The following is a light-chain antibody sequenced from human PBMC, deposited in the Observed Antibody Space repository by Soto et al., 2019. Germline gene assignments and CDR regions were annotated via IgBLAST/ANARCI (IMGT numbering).Light chain of an antibody. J-gene: IGKJ3*01. Sequence: DIQMTQSPSSLSASVGYRVTITCRASQSISRYLSGYQQKPGKAHKLLIYGASSLQSEVPSRFSGSGSGTDFTLSISSLQTEDFATYYCPQSYSTLRFTFGPGTKIDIK. CDR1: QSISRY. CDR2: GAS. V-gene: IGKV1-39*01. CDR3: PQSYSTLRFT.